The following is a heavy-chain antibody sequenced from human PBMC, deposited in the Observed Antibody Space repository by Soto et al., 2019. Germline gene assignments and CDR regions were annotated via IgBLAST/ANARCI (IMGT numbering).Heavy chain of an antibody. Sequence: QVQLVESGGGVVQPGTSLRLSCATSGFTFNSNAMHWVRQAPGKGLEWVAFISYDGSVIYYADSVKGRFTISRDNSKNTLYLRTNSLGPEDTAVYYCAKDRATCYALDFWGHGTLVTVSS. CDR2: ISYDGSVI. V-gene: IGHV3-30*18. J-gene: IGHJ4*01. CDR3: AKDRATCYALDF. CDR1: GFTFNSNA. D-gene: IGHD3-16*01.